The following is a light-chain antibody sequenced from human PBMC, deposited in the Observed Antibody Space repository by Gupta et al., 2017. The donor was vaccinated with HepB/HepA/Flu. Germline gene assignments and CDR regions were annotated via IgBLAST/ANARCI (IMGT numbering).Light chain of an antibody. CDR1: QSLMHSNGYNY. V-gene: IGKV2-28*01. J-gene: IGKJ3*01. CDR3: MQTLQSPIFS. CDR2: LGS. Sequence: DMVTNPSAPSLLVTPEKPASISCRSSQSLMHSNGYNYLYWYLQKQGQSPQLLIYLGSNRGAGVPDKFIGSGSGRYFILKIIRVEADDVVVDYCMQTLQSPIFSFGPGTKVDIK.